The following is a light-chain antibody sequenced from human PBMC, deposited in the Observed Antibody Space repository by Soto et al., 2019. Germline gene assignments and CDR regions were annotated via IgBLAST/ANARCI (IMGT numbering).Light chain of an antibody. CDR3: QQAYGDSRS. J-gene: IGKJ1*01. V-gene: IGKV1-39*01. CDR2: GAS. Sequence: DIQMTQSPSSLSASVGDRVTITCRASQSIRDLLHWYQQKPGKAPKLLIYGASRLKSGVPSRFSGSGSGTEFTLTIRSLQPEDLATYYCQQAYGDSRSFGQGTKVEIK. CDR1: QSIRDL.